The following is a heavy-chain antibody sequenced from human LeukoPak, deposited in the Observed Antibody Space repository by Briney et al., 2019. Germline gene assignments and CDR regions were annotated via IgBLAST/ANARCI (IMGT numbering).Heavy chain of an antibody. CDR2: INHSGST. CDR1: GGSFSDYY. D-gene: IGHD5-18*01. V-gene: IGHV4-34*01. CDR3: ARGPRRIRGYSYGPNYMDV. J-gene: IGHJ6*03. Sequence: SETPSLTCAVYGGSFSDYYWSLIRQPPGKGLEWIGGINHSGSTNCNPSPKSRVTISVDTSKNQFSLKLSSVTAADTAVYYCARGPRRIRGYSYGPNYMDVWGKGTTVTVSS.